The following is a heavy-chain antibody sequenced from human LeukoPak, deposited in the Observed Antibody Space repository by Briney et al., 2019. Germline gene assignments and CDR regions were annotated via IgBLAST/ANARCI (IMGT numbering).Heavy chain of an antibody. CDR2: INHSGST. J-gene: IGHJ4*02. V-gene: IGHV4-34*01. CDR3: AREWIQVYYFDY. Sequence: KPSETLSLTCAVYGGSFSGYYWSWIRQPPGKGLEWIGEINHSGSTNYNPSLKSRVTISVDTSKNQFSLKLSSVTAADTAVYYCAREWIQVYYFDYWGQGTLVTVSS. D-gene: IGHD5-18*01. CDR1: GGSFSGYY.